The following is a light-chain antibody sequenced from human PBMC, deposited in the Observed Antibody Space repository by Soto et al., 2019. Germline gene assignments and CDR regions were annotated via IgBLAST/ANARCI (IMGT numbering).Light chain of an antibody. CDR3: QSYDNSLSGSGV. V-gene: IGLV1-40*01. CDR2: GDS. J-gene: IGLJ2*01. Sequence: QSVLTQPPSVSGAPGQRFTLSCTGSSSNIGAGYDVHWYQHLPGTAPKLLIYGDSNRPSGVPDRFYGSKSGTSASLAITGLQAVDDADSYGQSYDNSLSGSGVFGGGTKRTGL. CDR1: SSNIGAGYD.